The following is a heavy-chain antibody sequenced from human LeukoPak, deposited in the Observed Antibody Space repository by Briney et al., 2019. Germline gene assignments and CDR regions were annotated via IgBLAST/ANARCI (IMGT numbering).Heavy chain of an antibody. Sequence: SETLSLTCAVSGYSISSGYYWGWIRQPPGKGLEWIGSIYHSGSTYYNPSLKSRVTISVDTSKNQFSLKLSSVTAADTAVYYGARLIGGWCFDYWGQGTLVTVSS. J-gene: IGHJ4*02. D-gene: IGHD6-19*01. V-gene: IGHV4-38-2*01. CDR1: GYSISSGYY. CDR2: IYHSGST. CDR3: ARLIGGWCFDY.